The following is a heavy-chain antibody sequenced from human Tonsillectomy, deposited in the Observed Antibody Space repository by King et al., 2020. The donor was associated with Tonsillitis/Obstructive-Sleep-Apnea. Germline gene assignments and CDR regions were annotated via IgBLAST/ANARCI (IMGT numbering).Heavy chain of an antibody. CDR2: MNPNSGNT. D-gene: IGHD3-3*01. CDR3: ARTEGRPITIFGVVTQGRYYYMDV. V-gene: IGHV1-8*01. J-gene: IGHJ6*03. Sequence: QLVQSGAEVKKPGASVKVSCKASGYTFTSYDINWVRQATGQGLEWMGWMNPNSGNTGYAQKFQGRVTMTRNTSISTAYMELSSLRSEDTAVYYCARTEGRPITIFGVVTQGRYYYMDVWGKGTTVTVSS. CDR1: GYTFTSYD.